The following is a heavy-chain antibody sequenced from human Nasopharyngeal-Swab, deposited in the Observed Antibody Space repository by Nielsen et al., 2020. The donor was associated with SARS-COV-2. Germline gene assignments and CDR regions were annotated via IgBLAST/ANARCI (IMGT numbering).Heavy chain of an antibody. J-gene: IGHJ4*02. CDR3: ASLRFRGFRELVDY. CDR2: ISYDGSNK. CDR1: GVTFSSYG. D-gene: IGHD1-1*01. V-gene: IGHV3-30*03. Sequence: GGSLRLSCAASGVTFSSYGRHWVRQAPGKELEWVAVISYDGSNKYYADSVKGRFTISRDNSKNTLYLQMNSLRAEDTAVYYCASLRFRGFRELVDYWGQGTLVTVSS.